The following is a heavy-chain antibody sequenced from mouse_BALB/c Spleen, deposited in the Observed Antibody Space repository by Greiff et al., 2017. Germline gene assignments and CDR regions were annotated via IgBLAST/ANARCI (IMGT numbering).Heavy chain of an antibody. J-gene: IGHJ4*01. V-gene: IGHV3-8*02. D-gene: IGHD2-14*01. CDR3: ARDYRYDRDYYAMDY. Sequence: VQLKESGPSLVKPSQTLSLTCSVTGDSITSGYWNWIRKFPGNKLEYMGYISYSGSTYYNPSLKSRISITRDTSKNQYYLQLNSVTTEDTATYYCARDYRYDRDYYAMDYWGQGTSVTVSS. CDR2: ISYSGST. CDR1: GDSITSGY.